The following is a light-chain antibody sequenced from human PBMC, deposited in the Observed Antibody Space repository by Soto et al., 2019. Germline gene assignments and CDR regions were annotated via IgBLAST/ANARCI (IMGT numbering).Light chain of an antibody. CDR1: QSVFSY. CDR2: DTC. Sequence: EIVLTQSPATLSLSPGERATLSCRASQSVFSYLGWYQQKPGQAPRLLIYDTCHRATGIPARFSGSGSGTDFTLTISRLEPEDFAVYYCQQRYYWYTFGQGTKLEI. CDR3: QQRYYWYT. J-gene: IGKJ2*01. V-gene: IGKV3-11*01.